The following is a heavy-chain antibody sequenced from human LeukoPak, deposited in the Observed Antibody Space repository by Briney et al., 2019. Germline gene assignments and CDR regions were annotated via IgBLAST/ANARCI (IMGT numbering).Heavy chain of an antibody. Sequence: ASVKVSCKASGYTFTSYDINWVRQATGQGLEWMGWMNPNSGNTGYAQKFQGRVTITRNTSISTAYMELSSLRSEDTALYYCARVTTQMVGSSPNYWGQGTLVTVSS. CDR2: MNPNSGNT. J-gene: IGHJ4*02. D-gene: IGHD6-6*01. CDR3: ARVTTQMVGSSPNY. CDR1: GYTFTSYD. V-gene: IGHV1-8*03.